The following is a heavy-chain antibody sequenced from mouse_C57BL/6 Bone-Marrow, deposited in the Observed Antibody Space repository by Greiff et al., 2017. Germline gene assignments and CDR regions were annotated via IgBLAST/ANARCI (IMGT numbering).Heavy chain of an antibody. CDR3: ARQGTVVDY. D-gene: IGHD1-1*01. V-gene: IGHV5-6*01. CDR2: ISSGGSYT. J-gene: IGHJ2*01. CDR1: GFTFSSYG. Sequence: EVKLVESGGDLVKPGGSLKLSCAASGFTFSSYGMSWVRQTPDKRLEWVATISSGGSYTYYPDSVKGRFTISRDNAKNTLYLQMSSVKSEDTAMYYCARQGTVVDYWGQGTTLTVSS.